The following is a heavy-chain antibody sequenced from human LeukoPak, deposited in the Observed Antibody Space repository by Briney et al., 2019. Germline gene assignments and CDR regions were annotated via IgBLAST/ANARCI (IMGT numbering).Heavy chain of an antibody. CDR1: GYTFTGYY. Sequence: ASVKVSCKASGYTFTGYYMHWVRQAPGQGLEWMGWINPNSGGTNYARKFQGRVTMTRDTSISTAYMELSRLRSDDTAVYYCARVYNDFWSGYYSWGQGTLVTVSS. D-gene: IGHD3-3*01. J-gene: IGHJ4*02. V-gene: IGHV1-2*02. CDR3: ARVYNDFWSGYYS. CDR2: INPNSGGT.